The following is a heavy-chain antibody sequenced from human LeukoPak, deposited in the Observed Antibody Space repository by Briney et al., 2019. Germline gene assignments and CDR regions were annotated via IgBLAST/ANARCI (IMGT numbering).Heavy chain of an antibody. CDR1: GGSLNSYY. D-gene: IGHD1-14*01. J-gene: IGHJ3*01. Sequence: PSETLSLTCTVSGGSLNSYYWSWIRQPPGKRLEWIGYISYTGGEINYNPSLKSRLTLAVDTSKHQFSLMFTSVTAADTAIYYCARQPGGTAAFDVWAQGTMVTVSS. CDR2: ISYTGGEI. V-gene: IGHV4-59*08. CDR3: ARQPGGTAAFDV.